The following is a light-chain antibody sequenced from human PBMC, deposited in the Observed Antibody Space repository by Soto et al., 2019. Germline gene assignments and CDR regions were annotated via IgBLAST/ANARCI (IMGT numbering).Light chain of an antibody. Sequence: DIQMTQSPSSLSASVGDRVTITCRASQTILTYLNWYQQKPGQAPKLLIYAASSLQSGVPSRFSGGGSATDFTLTISSLQPDDFATYYCQQYNSYSFGQGTKVDIK. CDR3: QQYNSYS. CDR2: AAS. J-gene: IGKJ1*01. V-gene: IGKV1-39*01. CDR1: QTILTY.